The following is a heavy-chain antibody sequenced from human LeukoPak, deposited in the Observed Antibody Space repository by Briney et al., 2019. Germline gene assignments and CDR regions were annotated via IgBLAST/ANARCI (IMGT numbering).Heavy chain of an antibody. CDR3: AKRAGSGWTDY. Sequence: PGRSLRLSWAASGXTFSSYGMHWVRQAPGKGLEWVAGISYDGNNKYYADSVKGRFTISRDNSKNTLYLQMNSLRAEDTAVYYCAKRAGSGWTDYWGQGTLVTVSS. CDR1: GXTFSSYG. CDR2: ISYDGNNK. D-gene: IGHD6-19*01. J-gene: IGHJ4*02. V-gene: IGHV3-30*18.